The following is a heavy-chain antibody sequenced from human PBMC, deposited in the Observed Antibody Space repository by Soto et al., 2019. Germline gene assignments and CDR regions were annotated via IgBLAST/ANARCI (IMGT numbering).Heavy chain of an antibody. CDR3: TRIGTIMVLGYLGAGMIV. CDR2: ISSSSEYI. D-gene: IGHD3-10*01. Sequence: EVQLVESGGGLVKPGGSLRLSCAASGFTFSDYSMNWVRQGPGKGLEWVSSISSSSEYIFYADSLQGRFTISRDNAKNSLYLQRISLRAAETAVYYCTRIGTIMVLGYLGAGMIVWGEGTTVTASS. CDR1: GFTFSDYS. V-gene: IGHV3-21*01. J-gene: IGHJ6*01.